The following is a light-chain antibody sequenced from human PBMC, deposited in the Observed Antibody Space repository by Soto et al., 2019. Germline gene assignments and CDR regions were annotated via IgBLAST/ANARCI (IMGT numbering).Light chain of an antibody. J-gene: IGLJ1*01. V-gene: IGLV2-11*01. Sequence: QSVLTQPRSVSGSPGQSVTLSCTGTSSDVGGYDYVSWYQQHPGKAPKLMIYGVTKRPSGVPDRFSGSKSGNTASLTISGLQAEDESDYYCCSHGGRHSSVFGTGTKLSVL. CDR2: GVT. CDR3: CSHGGRHSSV. CDR1: SSDVGGYDY.